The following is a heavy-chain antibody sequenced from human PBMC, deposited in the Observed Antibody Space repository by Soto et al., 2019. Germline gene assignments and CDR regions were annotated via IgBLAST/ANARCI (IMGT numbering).Heavy chain of an antibody. V-gene: IGHV4-39*01. CDR3: ARGVGEFTTTSSWAY. Sequence: SETLSLTCTVSGGSISSSRYYWGWIRQPPGKGLEWIGSIYYSGSTYYNPSLKSRVTISVDTSKSQFSLKLSSVTAADTAVYYCARGVGEFTTTSSWAYWGQGTLVTVSS. J-gene: IGHJ4*02. CDR2: IYYSGST. D-gene: IGHD3-10*01. CDR1: GGSISSSRYY.